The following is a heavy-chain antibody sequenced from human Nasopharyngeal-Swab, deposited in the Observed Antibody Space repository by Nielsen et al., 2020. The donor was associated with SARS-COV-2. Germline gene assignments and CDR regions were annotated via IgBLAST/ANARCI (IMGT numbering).Heavy chain of an antibody. CDR2: IYYSGST. J-gene: IGHJ6*02. CDR3: AGSSWYGDYYYYHGMDV. V-gene: IGHV4-39*07. CDR1: GGSISSSSYY. Sequence: SETLSLTCTVSGGSISSSSYYWGWIRQPPGKGLEWIGSIYYSGSTYYNPSLKSRVTISVDTSKNQFSLKLSPVTAADTAVYYCAGSSWYGDYYYYHGMDVWGQGTTVTVSS. D-gene: IGHD6-13*01.